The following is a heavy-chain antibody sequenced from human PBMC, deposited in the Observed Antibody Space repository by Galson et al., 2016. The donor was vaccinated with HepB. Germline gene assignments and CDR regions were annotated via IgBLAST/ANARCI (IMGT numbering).Heavy chain of an antibody. CDR1: GGSFSAYY. CDR3: ARGSRVLVAGRVAYYYGMDV. CDR2: INDSGST. V-gene: IGHV4-34*01. D-gene: IGHD4/OR15-4a*01. Sequence: TLSLTCAVYGGSFSAYYWTWIRQPPGKGLEWLGEINDSGSTKYNPSLKSRVTIPVDTSKNQFSLKLSSATVADTAVYYCARGSRVLVAGRVAYYYGMDVWGQGTTVTVSS. J-gene: IGHJ6*02.